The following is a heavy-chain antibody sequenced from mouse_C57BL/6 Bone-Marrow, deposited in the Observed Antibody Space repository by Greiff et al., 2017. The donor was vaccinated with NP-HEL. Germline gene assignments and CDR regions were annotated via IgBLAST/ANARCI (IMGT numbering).Heavy chain of an antibody. CDR3: ARASYYSNWFAY. CDR2: ISYDGST. J-gene: IGHJ3*01. CDR1: GYSITSGYY. Sequence: EVKLVESGPGLVKPSQSLSLTCSVTGYSITSGYYWNWIRQFPGNKLEWMGYISYDGSTNYNPSLKNRISITRDTYKNQFFLKLNSVTTEDTATYYCARASYYSNWFAYWGQGTLVTVSA. V-gene: IGHV3-6*01. D-gene: IGHD2-5*01.